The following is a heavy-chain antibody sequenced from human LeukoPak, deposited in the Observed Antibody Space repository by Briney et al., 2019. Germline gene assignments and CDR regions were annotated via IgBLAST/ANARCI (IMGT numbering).Heavy chain of an antibody. D-gene: IGHD6-19*01. CDR3: ARGPGAVAGTDY. CDR1: GYTFTSYD. J-gene: IGHJ4*02. Sequence: ASVKVSCKASGYTFTSYDINWVRQATGQGLEWMGWMNPNSGNTGYAQKLQGRVTMTTDTSTNTAYMELRSLRSDDTAVYYCARGPGAVAGTDYWGQGTLVTVSS. CDR2: MNPNSGNT. V-gene: IGHV1-8*01.